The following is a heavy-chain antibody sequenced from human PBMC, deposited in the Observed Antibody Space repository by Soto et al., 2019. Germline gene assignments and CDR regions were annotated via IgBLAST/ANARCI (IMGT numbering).Heavy chain of an antibody. Sequence: ASVKVSCKDSGYTFTSYGISWVRQAPGQGLEWMGWISAYNGNTNYAQKLQGRVTMTTDTSTSTAYMELRSLRSDDTAVYYCARDSSITMIVVVPPTLDYWGQGTLVTVSS. CDR2: ISAYNGNT. J-gene: IGHJ4*02. V-gene: IGHV1-18*01. CDR1: GYTFTSYG. CDR3: ARDSSITMIVVVPPTLDY. D-gene: IGHD3-22*01.